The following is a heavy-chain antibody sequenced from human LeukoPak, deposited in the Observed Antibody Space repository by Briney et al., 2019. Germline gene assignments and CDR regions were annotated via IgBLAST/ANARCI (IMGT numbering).Heavy chain of an antibody. J-gene: IGHJ4*02. CDR2: IWDDGSNK. D-gene: IGHD2-15*01. CDR3: ARGVVVVGDGSSCPIDY. CDR1: GFTFSSSG. Sequence: GRSLRLSCAASGFTFSSSGMHWVRQAPGKGLEWVAVIWDDGSNKYYGDSVKGRFTISRDNSKNTLYLQMNSLRAEDTAVYYCARGVVVVGDGSSCPIDYWGQGTLATVSS. V-gene: IGHV3-33*01.